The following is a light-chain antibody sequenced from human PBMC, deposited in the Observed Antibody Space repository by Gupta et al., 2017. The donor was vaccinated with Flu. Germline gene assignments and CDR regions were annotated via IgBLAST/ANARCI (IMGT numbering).Light chain of an antibody. J-gene: IGKJ1*01. CDR3: QQSFTTPWT. CDR1: QSISSY. V-gene: IGKV1-39*01. CDR2: GTS. Sequence: PSSLSASVGDRVTITCRASQSISSYLAWYQHKPGRAPKLLIYGTSTLQSGVPSRFSGSGSGTXFTLTIXSLQPEDFATYCCQQSFTTPWTFGXGTKVEIK.